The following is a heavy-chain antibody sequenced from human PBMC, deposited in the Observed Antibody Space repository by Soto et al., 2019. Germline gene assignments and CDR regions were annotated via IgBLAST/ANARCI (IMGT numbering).Heavy chain of an antibody. CDR1: GYTFTRSG. Sequence: QVQLVQSGAEVKKPGASVKVSCKASGYTFTRSGISWVRQAPGQGPEWMGWISSYNGDTNYAHTFQGRVTMTTDTPTSTASIELRSLRSDDTAVYYSASEPVAPSYSSAIDVWGPGTPVTVSS. CDR3: ASEPVAPSYSSAIDV. V-gene: IGHV1-18*01. J-gene: IGHJ6*02. CDR2: ISSYNGDT.